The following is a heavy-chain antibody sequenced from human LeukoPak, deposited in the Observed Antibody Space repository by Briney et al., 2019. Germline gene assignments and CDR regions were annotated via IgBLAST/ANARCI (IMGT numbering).Heavy chain of an antibody. CDR2: IYPGDSDT. J-gene: IGHJ4*02. Sequence: GESLKISCKGSGYSFTSYWIGWVRQMPGKGLEWMGIIYPGDSDTRYSPSFQGQVTISADKSISTAYLQWSSLKASDTAMYYCARGRHYCSGGSCYYFDYWGQGILVTVSS. D-gene: IGHD2-15*01. CDR3: ARGRHYCSGGSCYYFDY. CDR1: GYSFTSYW. V-gene: IGHV5-51*01.